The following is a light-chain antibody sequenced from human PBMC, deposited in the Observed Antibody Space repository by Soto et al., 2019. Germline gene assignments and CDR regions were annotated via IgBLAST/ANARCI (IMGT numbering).Light chain of an antibody. CDR3: GAWDSSLSAYV. CDR1: SSNIGGNS. Sequence: QSVLTQPPSASAAPGQKVTISCSGSSSNIGGNSVSWYQQLPGTAPKLLIYDDNKRPSGIPDRISGSKSGTSATLAITGFQSGDEADYYCGAWDSSLSAYVFGTGTKVTVL. J-gene: IGLJ1*01. V-gene: IGLV1-51*01. CDR2: DDN.